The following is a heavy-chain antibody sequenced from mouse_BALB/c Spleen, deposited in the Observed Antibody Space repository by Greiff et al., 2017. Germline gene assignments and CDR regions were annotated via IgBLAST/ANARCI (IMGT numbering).Heavy chain of an antibody. CDR2: IDPSDSET. J-gene: IGHJ4*01. V-gene: IGHV1-69*02. Sequence: QVQLKQPGAELVKPGAPVKLSCKASGYTFTSYWMNWVKQRPGRGLEWIGRIDPSDSETHYNQKFKDKATLTVDKSSSTAYIQLSSLTSEDSAVYYCARSRDGSFMDYWGQGTSVTVSA. CDR1: GYTFTSYW. D-gene: IGHD2-3*01. CDR3: ARSRDGSFMDY.